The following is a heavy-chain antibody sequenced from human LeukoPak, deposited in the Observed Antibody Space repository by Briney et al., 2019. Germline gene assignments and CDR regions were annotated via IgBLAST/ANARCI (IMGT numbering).Heavy chain of an antibody. V-gene: IGHV3-30*02. CDR2: IRYDGSNK. D-gene: IGHD5-18*01. CDR1: GFTFSSYG. J-gene: IGHJ4*02. Sequence: GGSLRLSCAASGFTFSSYGMHWVRQAPGKGLEWVAFIRYDGSNKYYADSVKGRFTISRDNSKNTLYLQMNSLRAEDTAVYYCAKESRGYSYGPDFGYWGQGTLVTVSS. CDR3: AKESRGYSYGPDFGY.